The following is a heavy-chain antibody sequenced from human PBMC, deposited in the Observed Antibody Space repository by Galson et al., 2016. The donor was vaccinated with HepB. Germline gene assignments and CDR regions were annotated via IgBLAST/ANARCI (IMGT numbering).Heavy chain of an antibody. J-gene: IGHJ4*02. D-gene: IGHD2-2*01. CDR1: GYTFSDYG. V-gene: IGHV1-18*04. CDR3: ARDAVGTTARPYCFDH. Sequence: SVKVSCKASGYTFSDYGFNWVRQAPGQGLEWMGWISIYNGNTNYAQKVQGRVAMTTDTYTTTVYMELRSLTPDDTAVYFCARDAVGTTARPYCFDHWGQGTLVTVSS. CDR2: ISIYNGNT.